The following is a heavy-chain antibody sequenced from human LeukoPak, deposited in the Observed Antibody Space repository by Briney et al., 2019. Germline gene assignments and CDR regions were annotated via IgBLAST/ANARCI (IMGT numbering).Heavy chain of an antibody. D-gene: IGHD6-19*01. CDR3: AKDREPDSGWNFDY. CDR2: ILGGGNT. CDR1: GFTFTTYA. V-gene: IGHV3-23*01. J-gene: IGHJ4*02. Sequence: PGGSLRLSCAASGFTFTTYAMNWGRQAPGKGLEWVSAILGGGNTYSADSVKGRFTISRDTSKNTLYLQMNSLRVEDTAVYYCAKDREPDSGWNFDYWGQGTLVSVSS.